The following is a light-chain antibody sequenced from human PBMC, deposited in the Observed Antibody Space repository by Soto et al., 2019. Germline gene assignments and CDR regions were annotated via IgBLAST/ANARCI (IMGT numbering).Light chain of an antibody. J-gene: IGLJ3*02. Sequence: QSALTQPPSASGSPGQSVTISCTGTSSDVGAYKYVSWYQQYPGKAPKLMIYEVTKRPSGVPDRFSGSKSGNTASLTVSGLQAEDEGDDYCTSYVGNDIWVFGGGTKLTLL. CDR3: TSYVGNDIWV. CDR2: EVT. CDR1: SSDVGAYKY. V-gene: IGLV2-8*01.